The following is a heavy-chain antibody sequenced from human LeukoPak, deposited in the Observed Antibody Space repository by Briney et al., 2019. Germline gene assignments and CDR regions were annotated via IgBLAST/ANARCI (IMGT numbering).Heavy chain of an antibody. CDR2: INADGSSP. CDR3: ARDGGNYSPQDY. D-gene: IGHD1-26*01. J-gene: IGHJ4*02. Sequence: GGSLRLSCAASGFTFSTYWMHWVRQAPGKGLVWVSCINADGSSPTYADSVKGRFTISRDNARNTLSLQMNSLRAEDTAVNYCARDGGNYSPQDYWGQGTLVTVSS. CDR1: GFTFSTYW. V-gene: IGHV3-74*01.